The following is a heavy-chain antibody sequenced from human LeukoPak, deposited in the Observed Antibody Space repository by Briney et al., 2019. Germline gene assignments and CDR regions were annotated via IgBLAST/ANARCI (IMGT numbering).Heavy chain of an antibody. CDR2: ISSSSSYI. D-gene: IGHD5-24*01. V-gene: IGHV3-21*01. J-gene: IGHJ4*02. CDR1: GFTFSSYS. CDR3: ARDRGDGYNSLDY. Sequence: GGSLRLSCAASGFTFSSYSMNWVPQAPGKGLEWVSSISSSSSYIYYADSVKGRFTISRDNAKNSLYLQMNSLRAEDTAVYYCARDRGDGYNSLDYWGQGTLVTVSS.